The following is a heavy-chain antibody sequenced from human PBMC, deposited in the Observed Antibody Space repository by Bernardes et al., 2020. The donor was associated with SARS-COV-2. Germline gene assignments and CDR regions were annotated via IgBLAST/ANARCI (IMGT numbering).Heavy chain of an antibody. CDR3: ARGINWGFDY. D-gene: IGHD7-27*01. CDR2: IYSGGTT. V-gene: IGHV3-53*01. CDR1: GFTVGNNF. J-gene: IGHJ4*02. Sequence: GGSLRLSCAASGFTVGNNFMTWLRQAPGKGLEWVSLIYSGGTTNYADSVRGRFTISRDSSKNTLYLQMNGLRAEDTAVYYCARGINWGFDYWGQGTLVTVSS.